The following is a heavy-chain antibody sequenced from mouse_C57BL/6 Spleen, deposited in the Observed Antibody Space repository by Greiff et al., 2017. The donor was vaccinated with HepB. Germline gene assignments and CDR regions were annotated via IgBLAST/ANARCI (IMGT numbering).Heavy chain of an antibody. CDR1: GYTFTDYY. CDR2: INPNNGGT. D-gene: IGHD3-2*02. V-gene: IGHV1-26*01. CDR3: ARGGQLRLRGWFAY. Sequence: VQLQQSGPELVKPGASVKISCKASGYTFTDYYMNWVKQSHGKSLEWIGDINPNNGGTSYNQKFKGKATLTVDKSSSTAYMELRSLTSEDSAVYYCARGGQLRLRGWFAYWGQGTLVTVSA. J-gene: IGHJ3*01.